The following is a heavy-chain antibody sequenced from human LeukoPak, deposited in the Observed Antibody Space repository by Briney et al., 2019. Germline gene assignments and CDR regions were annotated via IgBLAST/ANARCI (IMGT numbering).Heavy chain of an antibody. D-gene: IGHD5-18*01. CDR1: GFTFSSYP. J-gene: IGHJ4*02. V-gene: IGHV3-64*01. Sequence: PGGSLRLSCAASGFTFSSYPMHWFCQAPGKGLEYVSAISSNGGSTYYANSVKGRFTISRDNSKNTLYLQMGSLRAEDMAVYYCARGEVDTAMALRNWGQGTLVTVSS. CDR3: ARGEVDTAMALRN. CDR2: ISSNGGST.